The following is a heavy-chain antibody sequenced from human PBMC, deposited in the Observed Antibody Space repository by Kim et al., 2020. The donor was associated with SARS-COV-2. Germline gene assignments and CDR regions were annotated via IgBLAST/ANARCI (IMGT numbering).Heavy chain of an antibody. CDR1: GMRFSKHG. J-gene: IGHJ2*01. D-gene: IGHD2-15*01. V-gene: IGHV3-33*01. CDR3: ARDGGGPAYWFFNL. CDR2: IWYDGSKK. Sequence: GGSLRLSCAALGMRFSKHGMHWVRQAPGKGLQWMAVIWYDGSKKYHADSVKGRFTISRDNSKNTVYLQMNSLTVEDTAEYFCARDGGGPAYWFFNLWGRGTLVSVSS.